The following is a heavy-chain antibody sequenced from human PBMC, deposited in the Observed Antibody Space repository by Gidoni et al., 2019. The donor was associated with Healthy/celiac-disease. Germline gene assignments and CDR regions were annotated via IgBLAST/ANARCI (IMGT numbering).Heavy chain of an antibody. D-gene: IGHD6-19*01. CDR3: AKDIRQWLEKYYFDY. Sequence: SCAASGFTFDAYAMHWVRQAPGKGLEWVSGISWNSGSIGYADSVKGRFTISRDNAKNSLYLQMNSLRAEDTALYYCAKDIRQWLEKYYFDYWGQGTLVTVSS. V-gene: IGHV3-9*01. J-gene: IGHJ4*02. CDR2: ISWNSGSI. CDR1: GFTFDAYA.